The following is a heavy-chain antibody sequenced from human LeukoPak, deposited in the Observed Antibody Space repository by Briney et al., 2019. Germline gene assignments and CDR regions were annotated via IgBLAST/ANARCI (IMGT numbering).Heavy chain of an antibody. V-gene: IGHV4-39*01. J-gene: IGHJ4*02. D-gene: IGHD6-13*01. CDR2: IYYSGST. Sequence: SETLSLTCTVSGGSISSSSYYWGWIRQPPGKGLEWIGSIYYSGSTYYNPSLKGRVTISVDTSKNQFSLKLSSVTAADTAVYYCARRPRAAAGTGLFGYWGQGTLVTVSS. CDR1: GGSISSSSYY. CDR3: ARRPRAAAGTGLFGY.